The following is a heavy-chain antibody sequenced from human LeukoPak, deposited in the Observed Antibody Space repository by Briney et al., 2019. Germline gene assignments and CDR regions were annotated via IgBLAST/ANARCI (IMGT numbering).Heavy chain of an antibody. CDR3: AREEVGVVPADY. Sequence: SETLSLTCIVSGGSISSSSYYWGWIRQPPGKGLEWIGSIYYSGSTYYNPSLKSRVTISVDTSKNQFSLKLSSVTAADTAVYYCAREEVGVVPADYWGQGTLVTVSS. J-gene: IGHJ4*02. V-gene: IGHV4-39*02. CDR2: IYYSGST. CDR1: GGSISSSSYY. D-gene: IGHD2-2*01.